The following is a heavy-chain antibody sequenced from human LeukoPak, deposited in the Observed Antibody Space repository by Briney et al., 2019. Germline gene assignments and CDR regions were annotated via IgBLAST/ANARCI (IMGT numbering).Heavy chain of an antibody. CDR1: GFTFSYHW. CDR3: ARGPGSSGGAYVGDY. Sequence: GGSLRLSCAASGFTFSYHWMHWVRQVPGKGLVWVSRIDGSGSTINYADSVKGRFSISRDNAKSTLYLQMNSLRAEDTAVYYCARGPGSSGGAYVGDYWGHGTLVTVSS. D-gene: IGHD3-22*01. J-gene: IGHJ4*01. V-gene: IGHV3-74*01. CDR2: IDGSGSTI.